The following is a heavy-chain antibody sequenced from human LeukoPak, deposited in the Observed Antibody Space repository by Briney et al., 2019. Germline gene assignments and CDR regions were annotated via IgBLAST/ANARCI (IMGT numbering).Heavy chain of an antibody. CDR1: GYTFTGYY. Sequence: GASVKVSCKASGYTFTGYYMHWVRQAPGQGREWMGRINPNSGGTNYVQKFHGRVTMTRDTTISTDYMELSGLRSDDTAVYSCARTIAVAGTKGYYYYMDVWGKGTTVTVSS. CDR3: ARTIAVAGTKGYYYYMDV. D-gene: IGHD6-19*01. CDR2: INPNSGGT. J-gene: IGHJ6*03. V-gene: IGHV1-2*06.